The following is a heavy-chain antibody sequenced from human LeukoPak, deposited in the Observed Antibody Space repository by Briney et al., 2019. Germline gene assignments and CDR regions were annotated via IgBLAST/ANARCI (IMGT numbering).Heavy chain of an antibody. CDR2: INPNSGGT. D-gene: IGHD3-16*01. CDR3: ATDRAKGGVAFDI. V-gene: IGHV1-2*02. CDR1: GYTFTGYY. J-gene: IGHJ3*02. Sequence: ASVKVSCKASGYTFTGYYMHWVRQAPGQGLEWMGWINPNSGGTNYAQKFQGRVTMTRDTSISTAYMELSRLRSEDTAVYYCATDRAKGGVAFDIWGQGTMVTVSS.